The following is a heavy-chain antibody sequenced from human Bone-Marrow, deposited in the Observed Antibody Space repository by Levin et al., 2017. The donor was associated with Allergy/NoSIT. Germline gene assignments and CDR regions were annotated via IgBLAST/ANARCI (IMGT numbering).Heavy chain of an antibody. D-gene: IGHD1-1*01. CDR3: TRGGEVPSQYYFDY. CDR1: GESFSGYF. CDR2: INFNGIT. V-gene: IGHV4-34*01. J-gene: IGHJ4*02. Sequence: GSLRLSCAVNGESFSGYFWTWIRQSPGKGLEWIGQINFNGITTYNPSLKSRVIISVDPTKKQFSLKMNFLTAADTAVYFCTRGGEVPSQYYFDYWGQGNLVTVSS.